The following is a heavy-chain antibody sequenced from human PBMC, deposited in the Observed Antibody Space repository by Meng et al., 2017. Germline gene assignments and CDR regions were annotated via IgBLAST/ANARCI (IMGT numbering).Heavy chain of an antibody. CDR3: ARGKYYYDSSGYYYVDAFDI. D-gene: IGHD3-22*01. J-gene: IGHJ3*02. CDR1: GGTFSSYA. CDR2: IIPIFGTA. Sequence: SVKVSCKASGGTFSSYAISWVQQAPGQGLEWMGGIIPIFGTANYAQKFQGRVTITADESTSTAYMELSSLRSEDTAVYYCARGKYYYDSSGYYYVDAFDIWGQGTMVTVSS. V-gene: IGHV1-69*13.